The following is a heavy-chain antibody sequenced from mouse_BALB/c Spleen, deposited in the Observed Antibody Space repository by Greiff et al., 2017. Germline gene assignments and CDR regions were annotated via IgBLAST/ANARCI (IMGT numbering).Heavy chain of an antibody. CDR3: TRDQDYYYGKETYAMDY. CDR2: ISSGGSYT. CDR1: GFTFSSYT. V-gene: IGHV5-6-4*01. D-gene: IGHD1-1*01. Sequence: EVKLMESGGGLVKPGGSLKLSCAASGFTFSSYTMSWVRQTPEKRLEWVATISSGGSYTYYPDSVKGRFTISRDNAKNTLYLQMSSLKSEDTAMYYCTRDQDYYYGKETYAMDYWGQGTSVTVSS. J-gene: IGHJ4*01.